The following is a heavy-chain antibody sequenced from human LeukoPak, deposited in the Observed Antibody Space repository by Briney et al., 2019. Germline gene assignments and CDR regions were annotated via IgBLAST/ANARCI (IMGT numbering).Heavy chain of an antibody. CDR1: GFTFSDYY. CDR2: ISSSGSTI. D-gene: IGHD2-2*01. V-gene: IGHV3-11*04. J-gene: IGHJ5*02. CDR3: ARGGPYCSSTSCYNWFDP. Sequence: PGGSLRLSCAASGFTFSDYYMSWIRQAPGKGLEWVSYISSSGSTIYYADSVKGRFTISRDSAKNSLYLQMNSLRAEDTAVYYCARGGPYCSSTSCYNWFDPWGQGTLVTVSS.